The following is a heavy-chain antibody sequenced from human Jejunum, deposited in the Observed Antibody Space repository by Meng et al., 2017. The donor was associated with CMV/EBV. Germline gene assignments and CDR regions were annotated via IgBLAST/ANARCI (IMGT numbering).Heavy chain of an antibody. D-gene: IGHD2-15*01. CDR3: AHLRGGSDNWFDP. V-gene: IGHV2-5*02. CDR1: GFSLNTDGEA. Sequence: FYGFSLNTDGEAVAWIRQPPGKALEWLSLIYWDDDKRYSPPLRSSLTVTKDTSKNQVVLTMTNVGPADTATYFCAHLRGGSDNWFDPWGQGTLVTVSS. CDR2: IYWDDDK. J-gene: IGHJ5*02.